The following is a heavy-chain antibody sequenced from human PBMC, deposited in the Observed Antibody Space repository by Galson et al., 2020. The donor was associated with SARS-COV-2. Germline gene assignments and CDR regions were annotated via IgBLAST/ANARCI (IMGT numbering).Heavy chain of an antibody. CDR2: IIPILGIA. CDR1: GGTFSSYA. CDR3: ARRKYNWNSQWGGNYYDYYMDV. D-gene: IGHD1-7*01. J-gene: IGHJ6*03. V-gene: IGHV1-69*10. Sequence: SVKVSCKSSGGTFSSYAISWVRQAPGQGLAWMGGIIPILGIANYAQKFQGRVTITADKSTSTAYMELSSLRSEDTAVYYCARRKYNWNSQWGGNYYDYYMDVWGKGTTVTVSS.